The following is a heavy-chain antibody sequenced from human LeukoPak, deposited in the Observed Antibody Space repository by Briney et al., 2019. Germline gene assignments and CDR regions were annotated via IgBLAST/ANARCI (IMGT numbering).Heavy chain of an antibody. Sequence: PGGSLRLSCTASGFTFSTFAMTWVRQAPGKGLEWVSSITGTHYTTYNTDSVKGRFTISRDNSKNTLYLQMNGLRADDTAVYYCTKDPNGDYVGAFDPWGQGTLVTVSS. D-gene: IGHD4-17*01. CDR2: ITGTHYTT. CDR1: GFTFSTFA. V-gene: IGHV3-23*01. CDR3: TKDPNGDYVGAFDP. J-gene: IGHJ5*02.